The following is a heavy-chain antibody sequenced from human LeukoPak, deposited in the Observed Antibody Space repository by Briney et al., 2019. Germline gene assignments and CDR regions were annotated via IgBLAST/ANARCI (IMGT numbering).Heavy chain of an antibody. J-gene: IGHJ4*02. CDR1: GFTFGDYA. V-gene: IGHV3-49*03. Sequence: GGSLRLSCTASGFTFGDYAMSWFRQAPGKGLEWVGFIRSKAYGGTTEYAASVKGRFTISRDDSKSIAYLQMNSLKTEDTAVYYCTSFVPEDMVRGAPIDYWGQGTLVTVSS. CDR3: TSFVPEDMVRGAPIDY. CDR2: IRSKAYGGTT. D-gene: IGHD3-10*01.